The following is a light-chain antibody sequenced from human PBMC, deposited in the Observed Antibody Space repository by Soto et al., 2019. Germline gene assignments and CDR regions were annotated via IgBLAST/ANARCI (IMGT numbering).Light chain of an antibody. Sequence: QSALTQPPSASGSPGQSVTITCSGTSSDVGEENYVSWYQQHPGKVPKLILYEVSKRPSGVPDCFSGSRSGNTASLTVSGLQAEDEADYHCSAFAGSPVVFGGGTKLTVL. CDR1: SSDVGEENY. V-gene: IGLV2-8*01. J-gene: IGLJ2*01. CDR2: EVS. CDR3: SAFAGSPVV.